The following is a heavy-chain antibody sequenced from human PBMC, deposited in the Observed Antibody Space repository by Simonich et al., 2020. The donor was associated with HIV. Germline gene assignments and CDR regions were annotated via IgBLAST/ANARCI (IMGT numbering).Heavy chain of an antibody. Sequence: QVQLQQWGAGLLKPSETLSLTCAVYGWSLSIYHRSWIRQPPGKGREWIGEVNNSGSTNYNPSLKSRNTISVDTSENQFSLKLSSVTAADTAVYYCARGFPYISLGSYWGQGTLVTVSS. D-gene: IGHD3-16*01. CDR2: VNNSGST. CDR3: ARGFPYISLGSY. J-gene: IGHJ4*02. CDR1: GWSLSIYH. V-gene: IGHV4-34*01.